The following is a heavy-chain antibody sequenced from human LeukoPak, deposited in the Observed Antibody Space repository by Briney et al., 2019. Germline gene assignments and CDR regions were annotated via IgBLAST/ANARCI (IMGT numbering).Heavy chain of an antibody. J-gene: IGHJ4*02. CDR2: ISYDGSNK. Sequence: GRSLRLSCAASGFTFSSYAMHWVRQAPGKGLEWVAVISYDGSNKYYADSVKGRFTISGDNSKNTLYLQMNSLRAEDTAVYYCARDYSYGNYWGQGTPVTVSS. V-gene: IGHV3-30*04. D-gene: IGHD5-18*01. CDR3: ARDYSYGNY. CDR1: GFTFSSYA.